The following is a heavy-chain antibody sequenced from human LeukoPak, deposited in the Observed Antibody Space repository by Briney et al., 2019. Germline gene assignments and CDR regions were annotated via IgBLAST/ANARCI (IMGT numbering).Heavy chain of an antibody. V-gene: IGHV1-69*05. CDR1: GGTFSSYA. CDR3: ARVQYSSGWGYFDY. D-gene: IGHD6-19*01. Sequence: GGSVKVSCKASGGTFSSYAISWVRQAPGQGLEWMGGIIPIFGTANYAQKFQGRVTITTDESTSTAYMELSSLRSEDTAVYYCARVQYSSGWGYFDYWGQGTLVTVSS. J-gene: IGHJ4*02. CDR2: IIPIFGTA.